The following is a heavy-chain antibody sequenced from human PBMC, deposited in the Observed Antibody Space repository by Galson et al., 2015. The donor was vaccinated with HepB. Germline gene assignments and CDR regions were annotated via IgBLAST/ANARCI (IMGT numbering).Heavy chain of an antibody. V-gene: IGHV3-23*01. J-gene: IGHJ4*02. CDR2: ITPSGDNT. CDR1: GVTSRNYA. CDR3: ARVHPEYTSGWYRQALYSFDS. D-gene: IGHD6-19*01. Sequence: SMRLSCAASGVTSRNYAVSWVRQAPGKGREWVSAITPSGDNTYTADSVKGRFPIPRDNSKNTLFLQKTGLTADDTAIYYCARVHPEYTSGWYRQALYSFDSWGQGTLVAVSS.